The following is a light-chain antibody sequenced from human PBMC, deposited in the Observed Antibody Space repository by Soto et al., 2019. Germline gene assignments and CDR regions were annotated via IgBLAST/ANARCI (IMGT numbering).Light chain of an antibody. CDR3: GTWDSSLSAGGV. CDR2: ENN. V-gene: IGLV1-51*02. CDR1: SSNIGNNY. J-gene: IGLJ2*01. Sequence: QSVLTQPPSVSAAPGQKVTISCSGSSSNIGNNYVSWYQQLPRTAPKLLIYENNKRPSGIPDRFSGSKSGTSATLGITGLQTGDEADYYCGTWDSSLSAGGVFGGGTKVTVL.